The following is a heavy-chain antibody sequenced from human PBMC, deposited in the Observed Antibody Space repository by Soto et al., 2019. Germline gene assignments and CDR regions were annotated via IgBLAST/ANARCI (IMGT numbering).Heavy chain of an antibody. CDR1: GYTFTGYY. V-gene: IGHV1-2*02. J-gene: IGHJ6*02. D-gene: IGHD6-6*01. Sequence: GASVKVSCKASGYTFTGYYIHWVRQAPGQGLEWMGWINPNSGSTNYAQKLQGRVTMTRDTSISTAYMELSRLRSDDTAVYYCAREPHPYSSASVYYYYGIDVWGQGTTVTVSS. CDR2: INPNSGST. CDR3: AREPHPYSSASVYYYYGIDV.